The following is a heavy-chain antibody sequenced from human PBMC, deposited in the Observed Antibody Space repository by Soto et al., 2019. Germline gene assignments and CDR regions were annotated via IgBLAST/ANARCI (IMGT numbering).Heavy chain of an antibody. CDR1: GGTFNTYG. V-gene: IGHV1-69*06. Sequence: QVHLVQSGAEVKKPGSSVKVSCRASGGTFNTYGFNWVRQAPGQGLEWMGGIIPLFGTTTYAQNFQGRVTTAADKSTTTTYLAMRSLTSKVAAVYFCARGGELPGWLAFDAWGQGTLVTVSS. J-gene: IGHJ4*02. CDR3: ARGGELPGWLAFDA. CDR2: IIPLFGTT. D-gene: IGHD6-19*01.